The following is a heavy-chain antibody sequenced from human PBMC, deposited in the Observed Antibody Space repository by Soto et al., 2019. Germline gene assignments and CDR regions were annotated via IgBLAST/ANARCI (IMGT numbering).Heavy chain of an antibody. CDR3: ARHGNVGIAARNHKVYYYYGMDV. V-gene: IGHV5-51*01. J-gene: IGHJ6*02. CDR1: GYSFTSYW. CDR2: IYPGDSDT. D-gene: IGHD6-6*01. Sequence: GESLKISCKGSGYSFTSYWIGWVRQMPGKGLEWMGIIYPGDSDTRYSPSFQGQVTISADKSISTAYLQWSSLKASDTAMYYCARHGNVGIAARNHKVYYYYGMDVWGQGTTVTVSS.